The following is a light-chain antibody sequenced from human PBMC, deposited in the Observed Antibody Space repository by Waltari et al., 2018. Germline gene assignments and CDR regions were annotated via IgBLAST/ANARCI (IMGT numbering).Light chain of an antibody. Sequence: QSVLTQPPSVSAAPGQMVIISCSCITSNNGNDHLSWYQHLPGTAPRVLIYDNNKRPSGIPDRFSASKSGTSATLGITGVQTGDEADYYCGTWDHSLAAWVFGGGTTVTVL. CDR2: DNN. CDR3: GTWDHSLAAWV. J-gene: IGLJ3*02. V-gene: IGLV1-51*01. CDR1: TSNNGNDH.